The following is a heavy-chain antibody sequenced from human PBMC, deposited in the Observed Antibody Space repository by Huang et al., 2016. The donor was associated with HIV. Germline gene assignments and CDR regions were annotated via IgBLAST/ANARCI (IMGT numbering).Heavy chain of an antibody. V-gene: IGHV3-30*18. CDR1: GFTFSSYG. Sequence: QVQLVESGGGVVQLGRSLRISCAASGFTFSSYGMHWVRQAPGKGMEWVAVISYDAKTKDYADSVKGRFSISRDNSKTTVYLQLNNLRLEDTAVYYCAKGGSAAAVLDFWGQGTLVTVSS. J-gene: IGHJ4*02. CDR2: ISYDAKTK. CDR3: AKGGSAAAVLDF. D-gene: IGHD6-13*01.